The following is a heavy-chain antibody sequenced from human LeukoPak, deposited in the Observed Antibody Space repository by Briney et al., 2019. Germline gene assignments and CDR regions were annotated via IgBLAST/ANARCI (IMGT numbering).Heavy chain of an antibody. CDR1: GFTFRSYA. CDR3: AKSRGIAAAAPNWFDP. D-gene: IGHD6-13*01. Sequence: PGGSLRLSCAASGFTFRSYAMSWVRQAPGRGLEWVSAISGSGGSTYYADPVKGRFTISRDNSKNTLYLQMNSLRAEDTAVYYCAKSRGIAAAAPNWFDPWGQGTLVTVSS. J-gene: IGHJ5*02. CDR2: ISGSGGST. V-gene: IGHV3-23*01.